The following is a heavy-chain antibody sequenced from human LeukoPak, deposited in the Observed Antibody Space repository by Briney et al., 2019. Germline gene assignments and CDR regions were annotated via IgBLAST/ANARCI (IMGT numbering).Heavy chain of an antibody. D-gene: IGHD3-3*01. Sequence: SGTLSLTCTVSGGSISSSSYYWGWIRQPPGKGLEWIGSIYYSGSTYYNPSLKSRVTISVDTSKNQFSLKLSSVTAADTAVYYCARQQEWLLIDYWGQGTLVTVSS. CDR3: ARQQEWLLIDY. CDR2: IYYSGST. V-gene: IGHV4-39*01. CDR1: GGSISSSSYY. J-gene: IGHJ4*02.